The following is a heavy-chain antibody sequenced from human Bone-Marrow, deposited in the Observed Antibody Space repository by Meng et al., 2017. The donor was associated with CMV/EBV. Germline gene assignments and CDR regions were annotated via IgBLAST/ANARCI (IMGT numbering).Heavy chain of an antibody. J-gene: IGHJ3*02. V-gene: IGHV3-30-3*01. D-gene: IGHD2-2*01. CDR2: ISYDGSNK. CDR1: GFTFSSYA. CDR3: ARDPTRYCSSTSFPCGGAFDI. Sequence: GGSLRLSCAASGFTFSSYAMHWVRQAPGKGLEWVAVISYDGSNKYYADSVKGRFTISRDNSKNTLYLQMNSLRAEDTAVYYCARDPTRYCSSTSFPCGGAFDIWGQGTMVTVSS.